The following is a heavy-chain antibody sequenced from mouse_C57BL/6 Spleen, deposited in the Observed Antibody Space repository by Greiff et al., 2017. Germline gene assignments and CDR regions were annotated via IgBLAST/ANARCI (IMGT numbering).Heavy chain of an antibody. J-gene: IGHJ2*01. CDR1: GFTFSSYA. Sequence: DVQLVESGGGLVKPGGSLKLSCAASGFTFSSYAMSWVRQTPEKRLEWVATISDGGSYTYYPDNVKGRFTISRDNAKNNLYLQMSHLKSEDTAMYYCAREHWDYWGQGTTLTVSS. CDR2: ISDGGSYT. D-gene: IGHD4-1*01. V-gene: IGHV5-4*01. CDR3: AREHWDY.